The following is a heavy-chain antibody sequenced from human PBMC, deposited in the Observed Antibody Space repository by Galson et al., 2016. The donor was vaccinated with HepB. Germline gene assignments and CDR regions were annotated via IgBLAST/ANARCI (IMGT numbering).Heavy chain of an antibody. D-gene: IGHD2-15*01. V-gene: IGHV1-18*01. J-gene: IGHJ5*02. Sequence: SVKVSCKASGYTFTSYGISWVRQAPGQGLEWMGWISGDNGNTNYAQKLQGRVTMTKDTSTSTAYTELRSLRSDDTAVYYCALGYCSGGSCYRNWFDPWGQGTLVTVSS. CDR3: ALGYCSGGSCYRNWFDP. CDR1: GYTFTSYG. CDR2: ISGDNGNT.